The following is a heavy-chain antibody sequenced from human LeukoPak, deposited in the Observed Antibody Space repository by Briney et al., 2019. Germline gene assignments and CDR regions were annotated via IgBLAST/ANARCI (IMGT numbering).Heavy chain of an antibody. D-gene: IGHD2-15*01. CDR3: ARGGCSGGSCCPRRQPFFDY. CDR1: GGSFSGYY. V-gene: IGHV4-34*01. Sequence: SETLSLTCAVYGGSFSGYYWSWIRQPPGKGLEWIGEINHSGSTNYNPSLKSRVTISVDTSKNQFSLKLSSVTAADTAVYYCARGGCSGGSCCPRRQPFFDYWGQGTLVTVSS. J-gene: IGHJ4*02. CDR2: INHSGST.